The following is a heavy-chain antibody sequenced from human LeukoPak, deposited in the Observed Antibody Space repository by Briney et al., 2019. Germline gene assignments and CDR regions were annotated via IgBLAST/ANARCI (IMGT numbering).Heavy chain of an antibody. CDR2: ISYDGSNK. J-gene: IGHJ4*02. V-gene: IGHV3-30*03. CDR3: ASARALYGYSGYDEPYFDY. Sequence: GRSLRLSCAASGFTFSSSDMHWVRQAPGKGLEWVAVISYDGSNKYYADSVKGRFTISRDYSKNTLFLQMNSLRAEDTAAYYCASARALYGYSGYDEPYFDYWGQGTLVTVSS. CDR1: GFTFSSSD. D-gene: IGHD5-12*01.